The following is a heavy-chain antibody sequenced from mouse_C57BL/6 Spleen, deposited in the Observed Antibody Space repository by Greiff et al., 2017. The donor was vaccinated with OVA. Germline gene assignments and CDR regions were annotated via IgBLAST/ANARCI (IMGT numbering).Heavy chain of an antibody. CDR2: ISDGGSYT. CDR3: AEDYGSSLAWFAY. CDR1: GFTFSSYA. D-gene: IGHD1-1*01. V-gene: IGHV5-4*03. Sequence: DVKLVESGGGLVKPGGSLKLSCAASGFTFSSYAMSWVRQTPEKRLEWVATISDGGSYTYYPDNVKGRFTSSRDNAKNNLYLQMSHLKSEDTAMYYCAEDYGSSLAWFAYWGQGTLVTVSA. J-gene: IGHJ3*01.